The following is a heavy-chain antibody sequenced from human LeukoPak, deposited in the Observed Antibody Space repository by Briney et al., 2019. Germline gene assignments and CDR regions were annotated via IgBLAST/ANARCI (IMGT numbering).Heavy chain of an antibody. J-gene: IGHJ5*02. CDR3: AKDGTQFSSGSYRYNWIDP. D-gene: IGHD3-10*01. CDR1: GFTFSSYA. Sequence: GGSLRLSCAASGFTFSSYAMSWVRQAPGKGLEWVSAISGSGDNTYYADSVKGRFTISRDSSKNTLYLQMNSLRAEDTAVYYCAKDGTQFSSGSYRYNWIDPWGQGTLVTVSS. V-gene: IGHV3-23*01. CDR2: ISGSGDNT.